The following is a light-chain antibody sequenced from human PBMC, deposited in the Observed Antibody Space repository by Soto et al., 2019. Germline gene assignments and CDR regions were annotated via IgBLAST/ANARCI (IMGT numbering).Light chain of an antibody. CDR2: GAS. J-gene: IGKJ1*01. Sequence: EIVMTQSPATLSVSPGERATLSCRASQSVSSNLAWYQQKPGQAPRLLIYGASTMATGIPPRFSGSRSATEFTLTISSLQSEDFAIYYCQQYNNLPQTFGQGTKVEIK. V-gene: IGKV3-15*01. CDR1: QSVSSN. CDR3: QQYNNLPQT.